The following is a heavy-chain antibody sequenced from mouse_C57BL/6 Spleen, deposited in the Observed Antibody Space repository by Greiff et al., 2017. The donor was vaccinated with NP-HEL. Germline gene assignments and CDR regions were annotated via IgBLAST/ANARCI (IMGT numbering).Heavy chain of an antibody. CDR3: ARCWPRGDYAMDY. CDR2: IYPRSGNT. CDR1: GYTFTSYG. V-gene: IGHV1-81*01. Sequence: QVQLKQSGAELARPGASVKLSCKASGYTFTSYGISWVKQRTGQGLEWIGEIYPRSGNTYYNEKFKGKATLTADKSSSTAYMELRSLTSEDSAVYFCARCWPRGDYAMDYWGQGTSVTVSS. D-gene: IGHD6-1*01. J-gene: IGHJ4*01.